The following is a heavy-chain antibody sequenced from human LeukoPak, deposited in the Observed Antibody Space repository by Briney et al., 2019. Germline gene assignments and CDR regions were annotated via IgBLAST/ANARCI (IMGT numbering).Heavy chain of an antibody. CDR3: ARVVGYGHPFDY. CDR2: IWYDGSNK. Sequence: GRSLRLPCAASGFTFSSYGVLWVRRAPGKGLEWVAVIWYDGSNKYYADSVKGRFTISRDNSKNTLYLQMNSPRAEDTAVYYCARVVGYGHPFDYWGQGTLVTVSS. CDR1: GFTFSSYG. J-gene: IGHJ4*02. V-gene: IGHV3-33*01. D-gene: IGHD5-18*01.